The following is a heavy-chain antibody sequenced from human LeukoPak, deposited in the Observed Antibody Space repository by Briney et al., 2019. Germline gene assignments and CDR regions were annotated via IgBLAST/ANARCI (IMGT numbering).Heavy chain of an antibody. J-gene: IGHJ4*02. Sequence: GGSLRLSCAASEFTFSNNWMSWVRQAPGKGLEWVANIKQDGSGKYYVDSVKGRFTISRDNAKNSLYLQMNSLRAEDTAVYYCAREDGNYFDYWGQGTLVTVSS. V-gene: IGHV3-7*01. CDR2: IKQDGSGK. CDR3: AREDGNYFDY. CDR1: EFTFSNNW.